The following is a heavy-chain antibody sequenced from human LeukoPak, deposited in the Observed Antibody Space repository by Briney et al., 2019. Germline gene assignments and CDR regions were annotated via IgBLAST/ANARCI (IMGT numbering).Heavy chain of an antibody. J-gene: IGHJ4*01. D-gene: IGHD4-11*01. CDR3: VRSAFLTTEFYFDY. Sequence: GGALRLSCAASGFTFSRYWMHWVRQAPGKGLVWVSRINTDGRTITYADSVKGRFTISRDNAKNTLYLQMNSLRAGDTAVYYCVRSAFLTTEFYFDYWGPGTLVTVSS. CDR2: INTDGRTI. CDR1: GFTFSRYW. V-gene: IGHV3-74*01.